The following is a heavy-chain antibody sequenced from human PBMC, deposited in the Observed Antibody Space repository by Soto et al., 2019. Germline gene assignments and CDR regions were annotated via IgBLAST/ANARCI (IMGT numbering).Heavy chain of an antibody. V-gene: IGHV3-43*01. CDR1: GFTFDEYS. D-gene: IGHD2-2*01. CDR2: LTWDGGTT. J-gene: IGHJ4*02. CDR3: AKVKRKYTSTSAVDLDS. Sequence: EVQLVESGGAVVQPGGSLRLSCVVSGFTFDEYSMYWVRQPPGKGLEWISLLTWDGGTTYYADSVKGRFTISRDSGKGSLFLQMDSLRTEDTALYYCAKVKRKYTSTSAVDLDSWGQGTLVTVSS.